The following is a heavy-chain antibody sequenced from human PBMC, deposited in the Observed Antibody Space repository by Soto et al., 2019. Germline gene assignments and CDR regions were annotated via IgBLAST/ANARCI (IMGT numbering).Heavy chain of an antibody. J-gene: IGHJ3*01. D-gene: IGHD3-22*01. CDR2: IVVGSGNT. V-gene: IGHV1-58*01. CDR1: GFTFTSSA. CDR3: AAGFSAPITMIVVPPVG. Sequence: SVKVSCKASGFTFTSSAVQWVRQARGQRLEWIGWIVVGSGNTNYAQKFQERVTITRDMSTSTAYMELSSLRSEDTAVYYCAAGFSAPITMIVVPPVGWGQGTMVTVSS.